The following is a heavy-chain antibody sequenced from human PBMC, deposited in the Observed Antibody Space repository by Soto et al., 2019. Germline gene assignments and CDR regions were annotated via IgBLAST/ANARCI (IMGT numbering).Heavy chain of an antibody. CDR2: INPSGGST. V-gene: IGHV1-46*01. CDR1: GYTFTSYY. Sequence: ASVKVSCKASGYTFTSYYMHWVRQARGQGLEWMGIINPSGGSTSYAQKFQGRVTMTRDTSTSTVYMELSSLRSEDTAVYYCARDGGYYDSSGYYYPYWGQGTLVTVSS. J-gene: IGHJ4*02. D-gene: IGHD3-22*01. CDR3: ARDGGYYDSSGYYYPY.